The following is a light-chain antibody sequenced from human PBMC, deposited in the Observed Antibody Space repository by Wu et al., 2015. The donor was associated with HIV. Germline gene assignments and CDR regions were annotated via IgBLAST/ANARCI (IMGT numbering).Light chain of an antibody. Sequence: DIQMTQSPSILSASVGDRVTITCRASQNIGTWLAWYQQKRGKAPKLLIYKTSTLESGVPPRFSGSGSGTDFTLIISSLQPDDFATYYCQQYNYFSATFGQGTKVEIK. V-gene: IGKV1-5*03. J-gene: IGKJ1*01. CDR3: QQYNYFSAT. CDR2: KTS. CDR1: QNIGTW.